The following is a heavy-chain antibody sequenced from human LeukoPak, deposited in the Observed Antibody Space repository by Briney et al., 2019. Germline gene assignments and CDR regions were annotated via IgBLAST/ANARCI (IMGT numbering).Heavy chain of an antibody. Sequence: SETLSLTCTVSGGSISSYYWSWIRQPPGKGLEWIGEINHSGSTNYNPSLKSRVTISVDTSKNQFSLKLSSVTAADTAVYYCARGYYDILTGYYTEGMDVWGQGTTVTVSS. CDR2: INHSGST. J-gene: IGHJ6*02. D-gene: IGHD3-9*01. CDR1: GGSISSYY. V-gene: IGHV4-34*01. CDR3: ARGYYDILTGYYTEGMDV.